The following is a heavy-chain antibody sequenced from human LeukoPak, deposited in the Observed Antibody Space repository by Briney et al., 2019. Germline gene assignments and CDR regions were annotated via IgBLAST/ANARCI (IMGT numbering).Heavy chain of an antibody. CDR1: GGSISSYY. J-gene: IGHJ4*02. V-gene: IGHV4-59*01. Sequence: PSETLSLTCIASGGSISSYYWSWIRQPPGKGLEWIGYIYYSGSTNYNPSLKSRVTISVDTSKNQFSLRLISVTSADTAVYYCARSYSSGFFDYWGQGTLVTVSS. CDR3: ARSYSSGFFDY. D-gene: IGHD6-25*01. CDR2: IYYSGST.